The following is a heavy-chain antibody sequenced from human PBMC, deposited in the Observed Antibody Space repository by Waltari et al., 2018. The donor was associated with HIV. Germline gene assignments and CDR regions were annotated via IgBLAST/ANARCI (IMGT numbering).Heavy chain of an antibody. Sequence: EVQLVESGGGLVQHGVSLRLSCAAYGFTFRSHWMSWVRQAPGKGLEWVANIKQDGSEKYYVDSVKGRFTISRDNAKNSLYLQMNSLRAEDTAVYYCARDYNWNRWGYFDLWGRGTLVTVSS. D-gene: IGHD1-20*01. CDR1: GFTFRSHW. J-gene: IGHJ2*01. V-gene: IGHV3-7*01. CDR3: ARDYNWNRWGYFDL. CDR2: IKQDGSEK.